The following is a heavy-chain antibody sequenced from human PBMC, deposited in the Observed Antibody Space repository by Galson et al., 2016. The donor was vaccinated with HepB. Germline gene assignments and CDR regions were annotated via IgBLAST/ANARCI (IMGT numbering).Heavy chain of an antibody. CDR2: ISYDGVDK. CDR3: APTHCSGSSCYHFFDF. J-gene: IGHJ4*02. CDR1: GFNFGTYG. D-gene: IGHD2-2*01. V-gene: IGHV3-33*01. Sequence: SLRLSCAGSGFNFGTYGMHWVRHTPGKGLEWLTVISYDGVDKNYADSVRGRFTVSRDNSKNMLYLQMNSLRVEDTAVYSCAPTHCSGSSCYHFFDFWGQGTLVTVSS.